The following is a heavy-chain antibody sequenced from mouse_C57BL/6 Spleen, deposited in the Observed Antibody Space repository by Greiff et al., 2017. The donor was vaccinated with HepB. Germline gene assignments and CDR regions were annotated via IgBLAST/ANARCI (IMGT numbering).Heavy chain of an antibody. CDR2: FYPGSGSI. Sequence: VQLQQSGAELVKPGASVKLSCKASGYTFTEYTIHWVKQRSGQGLEWIGWFYPGSGSIKYNEKFKDKATLTADKSYSTVYMELSRLTSEDSAVLCGGREEGGGSKRVTVAFDYWGQGTTLTVSS. J-gene: IGHJ2*01. D-gene: IGHD2-13*01. CDR1: GYTFTEYT. V-gene: IGHV1-62-2*01. CDR3: GREEGGGSKRVTVAFDY.